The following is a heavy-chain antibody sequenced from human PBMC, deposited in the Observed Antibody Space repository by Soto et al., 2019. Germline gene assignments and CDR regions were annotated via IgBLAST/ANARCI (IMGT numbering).Heavy chain of an antibody. CDR3: TSHSSASLDP. CDR2: IRTKANNYAT. Sequence: GESLKISCAASGFSFSGSAMHWVRQASGKGLEWVGRIRTKANNYATSYAASVKGRFTISRDDSKNTAYLQMNSLKTEDTAVYYCTSHSSASLDPWGQGTLVTVSS. CDR1: GFSFSGSA. V-gene: IGHV3-73*01. J-gene: IGHJ5*02. D-gene: IGHD3-22*01.